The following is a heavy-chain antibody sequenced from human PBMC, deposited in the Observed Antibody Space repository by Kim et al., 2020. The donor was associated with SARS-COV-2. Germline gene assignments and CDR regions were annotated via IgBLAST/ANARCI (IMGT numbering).Heavy chain of an antibody. Sequence: SETLSLTCTVSGGSISSGGYYWSWIRQHPGKGLEWIGYIYYSGSTYYNPSLKSRVTISVDTSKNQFSLKLSSVTAADTAVYYSARVAESTMVRGVIIDYWGQGTLVTVSS. J-gene: IGHJ4*02. V-gene: IGHV4-31*03. CDR3: ARVAESTMVRGVIIDY. D-gene: IGHD3-10*01. CDR2: IYYSGST. CDR1: GGSISSGGYY.